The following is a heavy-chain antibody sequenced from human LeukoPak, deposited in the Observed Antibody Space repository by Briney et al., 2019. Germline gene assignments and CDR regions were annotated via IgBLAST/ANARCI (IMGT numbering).Heavy chain of an antibody. J-gene: IGHJ3*02. Sequence: PGGSLRLSCAASGFTFSSYAMSWVRQAPGKGLEWVAFIRYDGSNKYYADSVKGRFTISRDNSKNTLYLQMNSLRAEDTAVYYCAKEDGDYGPLDIWGQGTMVTVSS. D-gene: IGHD4-17*01. CDR1: GFTFSSYA. CDR3: AKEDGDYGPLDI. V-gene: IGHV3-30*02. CDR2: IRYDGSNK.